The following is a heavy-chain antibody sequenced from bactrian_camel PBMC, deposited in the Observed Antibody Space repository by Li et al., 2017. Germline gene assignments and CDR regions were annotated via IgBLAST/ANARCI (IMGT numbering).Heavy chain of an antibody. CDR1: GFTISSYC. D-gene: IGHD2*01. CDR2: ITPSGGRT. J-gene: IGHJ6*01. Sequence: HVQLVESGGGSAQPGGSLGLSCAASGFTISSYCMSWFRQAPGKEREGVAAITPSGGRTYYADSVRGRFTISRDNAKNTLYLQMNSLKPEDTAMYYCAARGPYCYTKLSVADFTYWGQGTQVTVS. V-gene: IGHV3S1*01. CDR3: AARGPYCYTKLSVADFTY.